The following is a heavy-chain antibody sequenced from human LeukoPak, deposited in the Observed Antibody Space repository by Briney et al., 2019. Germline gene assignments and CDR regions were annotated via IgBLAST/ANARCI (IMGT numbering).Heavy chain of an antibody. Sequence: TGGSLRLSCAASGFTFTNAWMSWVRQVPGKGLEWVGRIKSKIDDGTTDYAAPVKGRFTISRDDSKNTLYLQMNSLKTEDTALYYCTADPEGDWKGFDPWGQGTLVTVSS. CDR1: GFTFTNAW. J-gene: IGHJ5*02. CDR2: IKSKIDDGTT. CDR3: TADPEGDWKGFDP. D-gene: IGHD1-1*01. V-gene: IGHV3-15*01.